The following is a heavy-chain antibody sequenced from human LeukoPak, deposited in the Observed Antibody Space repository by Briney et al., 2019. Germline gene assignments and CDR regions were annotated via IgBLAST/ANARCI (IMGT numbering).Heavy chain of an antibody. CDR2: IWHDGSDT. V-gene: IGHV3-33*01. CDR3: ARLGYGGSGWFFDY. D-gene: IGHD6-19*01. CDR1: GFTLSNYG. J-gene: IGHJ4*02. Sequence: PGRSLRLSCAASGFTLSNYGMHWVRQAPGKGLEWVAVIWHDGSDTYYADSVKGRFTISRDHSKNTLYLQMNSLRAEDTAVYYCARLGYGGSGWFFDYWGQGTLVTVSS.